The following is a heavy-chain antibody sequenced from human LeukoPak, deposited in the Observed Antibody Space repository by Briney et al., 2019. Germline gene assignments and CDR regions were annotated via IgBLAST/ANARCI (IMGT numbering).Heavy chain of an antibody. V-gene: IGHV1-2*02. CDR2: INPNSGGT. D-gene: IGHD6-13*01. CDR1: GYTFTGYY. J-gene: IGHJ4*02. Sequence: ASVKVSCKASGYTFTGYYMHWVRQASGQGLEWMGWINPNSGGTNYAQKFQGRVTMTRDTSISTAYMELSRLRSDDTAVYYCARATFMFGIAAAGTKYWGQGTLVTVSS. CDR3: ARATFMFGIAAAGTKY.